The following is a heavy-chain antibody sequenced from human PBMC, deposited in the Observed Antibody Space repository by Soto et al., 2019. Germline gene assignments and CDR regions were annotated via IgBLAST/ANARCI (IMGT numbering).Heavy chain of an antibody. CDR1: GYTFTSYV. D-gene: IGHD2-2*01. V-gene: IGHV1-3*01. CDR2: INAGNGNT. J-gene: IGHJ6*02. Sequence: QVQLVQSGAEVKKPGASVKVSCKASGYTFTSYVMHWVRQAPGQRLEWMGWINAGNGNTKYSQKFQGRVTITRDTAASTAYMELSSLRSEDTAVYYCARDGLIVVVPVDYYYGMDVWGQGTTVTVSS. CDR3: ARDGLIVVVPVDYYYGMDV.